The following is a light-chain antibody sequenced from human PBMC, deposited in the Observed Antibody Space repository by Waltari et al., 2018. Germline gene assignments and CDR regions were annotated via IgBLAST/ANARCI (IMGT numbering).Light chain of an antibody. Sequence: DIQLTQSPSFLSASVADRVTITCRASQGISSYLAWFQQKPGKAPNLLIYGASTLQSGVPSRFSGSGSGTEFTLTISSLQPEDFATYYCQQLSSYPITFGQGTRLEIK. V-gene: IGKV1-9*01. J-gene: IGKJ5*01. CDR2: GAS. CDR1: QGISSY. CDR3: QQLSSYPIT.